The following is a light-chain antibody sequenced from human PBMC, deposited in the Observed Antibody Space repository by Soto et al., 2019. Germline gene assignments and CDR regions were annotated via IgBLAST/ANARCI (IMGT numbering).Light chain of an antibody. CDR2: GAS. V-gene: IGKV1-17*01. Sequence: DLQMTQSPSSLSASVGDRVTITCRASQDIRNALGWYQQKPGKAPKRLIYGASSLQSGVPSRFSDSRSGTEFTLTISSLQPEDFATYYCLQHNSYPFTFGPGTKVDIK. J-gene: IGKJ3*01. CDR3: LQHNSYPFT. CDR1: QDIRNA.